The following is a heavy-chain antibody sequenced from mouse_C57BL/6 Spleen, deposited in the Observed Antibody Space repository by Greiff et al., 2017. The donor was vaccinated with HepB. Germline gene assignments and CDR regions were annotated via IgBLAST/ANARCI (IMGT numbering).Heavy chain of an antibody. D-gene: IGHD1-1*01. Sequence: QVQLQQPGTELVKPGASVKLSCKASGYTFTSYWMHWVKQRPGQGLEWIGNINPSNGGTNYNEKFKSKATLTVDKSSSTAYMQLSSLTSEDSAVYFCARGPYYYGSRRAMDYWGQGTSVTVSS. CDR3: ARGPYYYGSRRAMDY. V-gene: IGHV1-53*01. J-gene: IGHJ4*01. CDR1: GYTFTSYW. CDR2: INPSNGGT.